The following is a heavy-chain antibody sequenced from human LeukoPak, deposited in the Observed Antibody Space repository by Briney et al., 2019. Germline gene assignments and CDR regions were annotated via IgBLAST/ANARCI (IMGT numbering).Heavy chain of an antibody. Sequence: SVKVSCKASGGTFSSYAISWVRQAPGQGLEWMGGIIPIFGTANYAQKLQGRVTMTTDTSTSTAYMELRSLRSDDTAVYYCARSHWGSQVAFDIWGQGTMVTVSS. CDR3: ARSHWGSQVAFDI. J-gene: IGHJ3*02. CDR1: GGTFSSYA. V-gene: IGHV1-69*05. D-gene: IGHD3-16*01. CDR2: IIPIFGTA.